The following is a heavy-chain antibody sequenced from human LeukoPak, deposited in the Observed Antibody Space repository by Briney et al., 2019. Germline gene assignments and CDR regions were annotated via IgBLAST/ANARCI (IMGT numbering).Heavy chain of an antibody. Sequence: SESLSLTCAVYGGSFSGYYWSWSRQPPGKGLEWIGEINHSGSTNYNPSLKSRVTISVDTSKNQFSLKLSSVTAADTAVYYCARDENYDILTGSANNWFDPWGRGTRDPVSS. D-gene: IGHD3-9*01. V-gene: IGHV4-34*01. CDR3: ARDENYDILTGSANNWFDP. J-gene: IGHJ5*02. CDR2: INHSGST. CDR1: GGSFSGYY.